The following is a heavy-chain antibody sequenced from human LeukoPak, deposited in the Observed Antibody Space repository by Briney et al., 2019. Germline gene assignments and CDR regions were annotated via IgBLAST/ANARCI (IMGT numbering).Heavy chain of an antibody. CDR3: ARERRPTYYDFWSGYYI. CDR1: GGSFSGDY. CDR2: INHSGST. J-gene: IGHJ4*02. V-gene: IGHV4-34*01. D-gene: IGHD3-3*01. Sequence: SETLSLTCAVYGGSFSGDYWNWIRQPPGKGLEWLGEINHSGSTNYNPSLKSRVTIAVDTSKNQFSLKLSSVTAADTAVYYCARERRPTYYDFWSGYYIWGQGTLVTVSS.